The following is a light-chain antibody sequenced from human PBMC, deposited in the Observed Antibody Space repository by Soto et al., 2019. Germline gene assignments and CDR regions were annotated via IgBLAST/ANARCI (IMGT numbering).Light chain of an antibody. J-gene: IGLJ1*01. Sequence: QSVLTQAPSVSGAPGQRVTISCTGSSSNIGAGYDVHWYQQLPGTAPKLLIYGNSNRPSGVPDRFSGSKSGTSASLAITGLQAQDEADYYCQSYDSSLRGSYVFGTGTKLTVL. CDR2: GNS. CDR3: QSYDSSLRGSYV. CDR1: SSNIGAGYD. V-gene: IGLV1-40*01.